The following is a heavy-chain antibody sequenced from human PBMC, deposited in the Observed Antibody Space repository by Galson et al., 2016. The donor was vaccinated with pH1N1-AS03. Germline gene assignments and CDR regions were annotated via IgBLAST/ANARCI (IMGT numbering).Heavy chain of an antibody. Sequence: LRLSCAASGFGFSFSRYSVNWVRQAPGKGLEWVSSISSSSIYIYSADSVKGRFTTSRDNAKNSVYLQMNSLRAEDTAVYYCASASGDAYSYVPDYFYYTMDVWGKGTTVTVSS. D-gene: IGHD5-18*01. CDR2: ISSSSIYI. J-gene: IGHJ6*03. CDR1: GFGFSFSRYS. V-gene: IGHV3-21*01. CDR3: ASASGDAYSYVPDYFYYTMDV.